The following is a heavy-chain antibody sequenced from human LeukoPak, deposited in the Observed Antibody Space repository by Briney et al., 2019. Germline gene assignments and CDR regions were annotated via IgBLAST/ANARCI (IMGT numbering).Heavy chain of an antibody. CDR3: ARDRYYYDSSGTRWFDP. V-gene: IGHV4-61*02. Sequence: SETLSLTCTVSGGSISSGSYYWSWIRQPAGKGLEWIGRIYTSGSTNYNPSLKSRVTISVDTSKNQFSLKLSSVTAADTAVYYCARDRYYYDSSGTRWFDPWGQGTLVTVSS. CDR1: GGSISSGSYY. J-gene: IGHJ5*02. CDR2: IYTSGST. D-gene: IGHD3-22*01.